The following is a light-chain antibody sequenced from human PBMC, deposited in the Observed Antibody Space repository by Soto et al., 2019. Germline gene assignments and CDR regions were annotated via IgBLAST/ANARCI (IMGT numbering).Light chain of an antibody. Sequence: DIQMTQSPSTLSASVGDRVTITCRASQSISSWLAWYQQKPGKAPKLLIYDASSLESGVPSRFSGSGSGTEFTLTISSLQPDDFATYYCQQYHSYSPTFGQGTKVESK. V-gene: IGKV1-5*01. CDR2: DAS. J-gene: IGKJ1*01. CDR1: QSISSW. CDR3: QQYHSYSPT.